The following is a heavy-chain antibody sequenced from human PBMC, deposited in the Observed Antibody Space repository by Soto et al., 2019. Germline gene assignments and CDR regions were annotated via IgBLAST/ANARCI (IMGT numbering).Heavy chain of an antibody. D-gene: IGHD2-15*01. J-gene: IGHJ4*02. Sequence: QVQLVQSGAEVKEPGASVKVSCKATGYTFTGYYMHWVRQAPGQGLEWMGWINPNSGGTNYAQKFQGWVTMTRDTSISTAYSELSRLRSDDTAVYYCAMGYCSGGSCYSYYFDYWGQGTLVTVSS. V-gene: IGHV1-2*04. CDR1: GYTFTGYY. CDR2: INPNSGGT. CDR3: AMGYCSGGSCYSYYFDY.